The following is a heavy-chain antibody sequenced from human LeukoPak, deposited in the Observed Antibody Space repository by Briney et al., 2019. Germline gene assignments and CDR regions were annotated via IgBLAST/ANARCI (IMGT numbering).Heavy chain of an antibody. CDR1: GFAFSSYW. CDR3: ARAYSSGWSYNWFDS. D-gene: IGHD6-19*01. V-gene: IGHV3-7*04. J-gene: IGHJ5*01. Sequence: GGSLRLSCAASGFAFSSYWMTWVRQAPGKGLEWVANIKQDGSEKYYVDSVKGRFTTSRDNAKNSLYLQMNSLRAEDTAVYYCARAYSSGWSYNWFDSWGQGTLVTVSS. CDR2: IKQDGSEK.